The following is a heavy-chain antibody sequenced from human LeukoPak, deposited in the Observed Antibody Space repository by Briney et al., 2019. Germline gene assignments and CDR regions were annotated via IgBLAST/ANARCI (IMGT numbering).Heavy chain of an antibody. CDR2: ISASGGST. Sequence: GGSLRLSCTASGFTFSSYAMNWVRQAPGKGLEWVSLISASGGSTFYADSVEGRFTISRDNSKNTLSLQMNSLRAEDTAVYYCAKDGRETSLAWGQGTLVTVSS. D-gene: IGHD3-16*01. V-gene: IGHV3-23*01. J-gene: IGHJ5*02. CDR3: AKDGRETSLA. CDR1: GFTFSSYA.